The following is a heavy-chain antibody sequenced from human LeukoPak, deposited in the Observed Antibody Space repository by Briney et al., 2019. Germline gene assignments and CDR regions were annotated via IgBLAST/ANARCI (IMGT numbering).Heavy chain of an antibody. D-gene: IGHD3-9*01. V-gene: IGHV3-23*01. Sequence: PGGSLRLSCAASGFTFSSYAMSWVRQAPGKGLEWVSAISGSGGSTYYADSVKGRFTISRDNSKNTLYLQMNSLRAEDTAVYYCAKDQTGYYYYYYMDVWGKGTTVTVSS. CDR1: GFTFSSYA. CDR2: ISGSGGST. CDR3: AKDQTGYYYYYYMDV. J-gene: IGHJ6*03.